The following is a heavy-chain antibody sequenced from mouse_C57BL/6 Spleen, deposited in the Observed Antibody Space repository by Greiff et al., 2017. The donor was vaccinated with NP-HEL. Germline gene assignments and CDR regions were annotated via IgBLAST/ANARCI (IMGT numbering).Heavy chain of an antibody. Sequence: EVKLVESGPGLVKPSQSLSLTCSVTGYSITSGYYWNWIRQFPGNKLEWMGYISYDGSNNYNPSLKNRISITRDTSKNQFFLKLNSVTTEDTATYYCAREDLGSWFAYWGQGTLVTVSA. CDR2: ISYDGSN. J-gene: IGHJ3*01. V-gene: IGHV3-6*01. CDR1: GYSITSGYY. D-gene: IGHD4-1*01. CDR3: AREDLGSWFAY.